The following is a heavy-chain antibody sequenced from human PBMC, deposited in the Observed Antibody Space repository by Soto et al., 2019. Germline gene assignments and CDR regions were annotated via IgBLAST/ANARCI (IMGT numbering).Heavy chain of an antibody. CDR1: GFTFSSYG. CDR3: ARDRQYSGSRSSFAPNY. V-gene: IGHV3-33*01. Sequence: QVQLVESGGGVVQPGRSLRLSCAASGFTFSSYGMHWVRQAPGKGLEWVAVIWYDGSNKYYADSVKGRFTISRDNSKNTLYLQMNSLRAEDTAVYYCARDRQYSGSRSSFAPNYWGQGNLVTVSS. D-gene: IGHD1-26*01. CDR2: IWYDGSNK. J-gene: IGHJ4*02.